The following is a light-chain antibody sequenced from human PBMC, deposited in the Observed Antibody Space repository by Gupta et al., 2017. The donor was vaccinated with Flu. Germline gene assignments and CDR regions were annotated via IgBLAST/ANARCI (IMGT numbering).Light chain of an antibody. CDR3: LSTDTSGAWV. CDR2: KDS. Sequence: QSPVLVIYKDSERPSGIPERFSGPSSGTTVTLTISGAQAEDEADYYCLSTDTSGAWVFGGGTKLTVL. J-gene: IGLJ3*02. V-gene: IGLV3-25*01.